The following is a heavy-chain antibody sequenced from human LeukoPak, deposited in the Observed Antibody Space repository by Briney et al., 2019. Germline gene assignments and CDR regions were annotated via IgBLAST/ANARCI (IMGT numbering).Heavy chain of an antibody. CDR1: GFTFSSYA. V-gene: IGHV3-21*01. D-gene: IGHD3-9*01. Sequence: GGSLRLSCAASGFTFSSYAMHWVRQAPGKGLEWVSSISSSSSYIYYADSVKGRFTISRDNAKNSLYLQMNSLRAEDTAVYYCARGVVRYFDYWGQGALVTVSS. J-gene: IGHJ4*02. CDR2: ISSSSSYI. CDR3: ARGVVRYFDY.